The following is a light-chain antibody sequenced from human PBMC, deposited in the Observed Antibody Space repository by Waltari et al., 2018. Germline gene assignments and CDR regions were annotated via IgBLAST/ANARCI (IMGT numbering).Light chain of an antibody. Sequence: QSALTQLASVSGSVGQSISISCTGSTNDIGAPNLVSWYQQDPGKPPKLVIYEVSNRPSGVSNRVSASKSGTTASLTISGLQAEDEAEYFCSSYATRYMVLFGGGTRVTVL. CDR1: TNDIGAPNL. V-gene: IGLV2-14*01. CDR2: EVS. CDR3: SSYATRYMVL. J-gene: IGLJ2*01.